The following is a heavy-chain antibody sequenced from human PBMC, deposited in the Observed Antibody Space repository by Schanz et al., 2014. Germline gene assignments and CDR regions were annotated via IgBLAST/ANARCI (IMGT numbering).Heavy chain of an antibody. J-gene: IGHJ4*02. CDR1: GFTFSRCG. Sequence: QVQLVESGGGVVQPGRSLRLSCAASGFTFSRCGMHWVRQTPAKGLEWVAIIWFDGSNKYYADSVKGRFTISRDNSRNTLFLQMNSLRADDTAVYYCVKDLGTATREGWAFASWGQGTLVTVSS. CDR3: VKDLGTATREGWAFAS. CDR2: IWFDGSNK. V-gene: IGHV3-33*02. D-gene: IGHD1-7*01.